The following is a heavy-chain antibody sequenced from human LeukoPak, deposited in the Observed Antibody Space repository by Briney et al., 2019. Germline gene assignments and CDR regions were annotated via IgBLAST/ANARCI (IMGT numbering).Heavy chain of an antibody. Sequence: GGSLRLSCAASGFTFSSYGMHWVRQAPGKGLEWVAFIRYDGSNRYYADSVKGRFTISRDKSKNTLSLQMNSLRAEDTAVYYCASLVDTPSFGHMDVWGKGTTVTISS. D-gene: IGHD5-18*01. CDR2: IRYDGSNR. J-gene: IGHJ6*03. CDR3: ASLVDTPSFGHMDV. CDR1: GFTFSSYG. V-gene: IGHV3-30*02.